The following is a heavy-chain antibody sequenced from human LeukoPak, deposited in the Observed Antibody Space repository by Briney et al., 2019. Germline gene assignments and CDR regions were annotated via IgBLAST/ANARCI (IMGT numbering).Heavy chain of an antibody. CDR3: AKVTVQLERRRAFDI. CDR1: GFTFGSYG. Sequence: PGGSLRLSCAASGFTFGSYGMHWVRQAPGKGLEWVAFIRYDGSNKYYADSVKGRFTISRDNSKNTLYLQMNSLRAEDTAVYYCAKVTVQLERRRAFDIWGQGTMVTVSS. D-gene: IGHD1-1*01. V-gene: IGHV3-30*02. CDR2: IRYDGSNK. J-gene: IGHJ3*02.